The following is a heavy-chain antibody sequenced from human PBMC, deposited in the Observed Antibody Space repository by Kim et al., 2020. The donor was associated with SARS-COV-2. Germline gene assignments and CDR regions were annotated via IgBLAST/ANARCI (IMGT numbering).Heavy chain of an antibody. CDR1: GFTFSSYG. CDR2: ISYDGSNK. Sequence: GGSLRLSCAASGFTFSSYGMHWVRQAPGKGLEWVAVISYDGSNKYYADSVKGRFTISRDNSKNTLYLQMNSLRAEDTAVYYCAKDGIGHSSSQSDYWCQG. CDR3: AKDGIGHSSSQSDY. D-gene: IGHD6-6*01. V-gene: IGHV3-30*18. J-gene: IGHJ4*02.